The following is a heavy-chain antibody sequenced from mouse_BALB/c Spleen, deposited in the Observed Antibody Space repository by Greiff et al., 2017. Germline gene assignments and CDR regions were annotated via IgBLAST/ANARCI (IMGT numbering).Heavy chain of an antibody. CDR1: GFTFSSFG. CDR3: ARNPYYYGSSYAMDY. V-gene: IGHV5-17*02. J-gene: IGHJ4*01. Sequence: DVKLVESGGGLVQPGGSRKLSCAASGFTFSSFGMHWVRQAPEKGLEWVAYISSGSSTIYYADTVKGRFTISRDNPKNTLFLQMTSLRSEDTAMYYCARNPYYYGSSYAMDYWGQGTSVTVSS. CDR2: ISSGSSTI. D-gene: IGHD1-1*01.